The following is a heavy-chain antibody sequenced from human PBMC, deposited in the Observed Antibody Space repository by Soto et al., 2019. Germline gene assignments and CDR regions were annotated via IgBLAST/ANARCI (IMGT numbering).Heavy chain of an antibody. J-gene: IGHJ4*02. CDR1: CGSISSDDHY. CDR3: ARDRSNSPDFFDF. D-gene: IGHD6-6*01. V-gene: IGHV4-30-4*01. Sequence: PSETLSLTCTVSCGSISSDDHYWSWIRQPPGKGLEWIGYIYYTGSTNYNPSLESRVTISVDTSKNQFSLKVNSVTAADTAVYYCARDRSNSPDFFDFWGQGTLVTVSS. CDR2: IYYTGST.